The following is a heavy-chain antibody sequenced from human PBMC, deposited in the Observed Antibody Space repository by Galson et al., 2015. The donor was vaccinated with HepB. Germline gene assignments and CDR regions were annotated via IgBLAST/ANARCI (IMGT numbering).Heavy chain of an antibody. CDR2: TYYRSTLYN. CDR3: TRGHRGDEGFGI. V-gene: IGHV6-1*01. CDR1: GDSVSSSSAA. J-gene: IGHJ3*02. D-gene: IGHD3-16*01. Sequence: YAIPGDSVSSSSAAWHWIRQSPSRGLEWPGRTYYRSTLYNDYAVSVKSRMTINSDTSKNQFSLQVNSVTPEYAAIYYCTRGHRGDEGFGIWGPGRMVIVPS.